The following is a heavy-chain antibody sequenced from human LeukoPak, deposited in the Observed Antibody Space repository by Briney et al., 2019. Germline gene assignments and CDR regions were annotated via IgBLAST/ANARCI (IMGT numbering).Heavy chain of an antibody. CDR3: ARDIRSYYYMDV. V-gene: IGHV3-33*01. CDR1: GFTFSSYG. CDR2: LWYDGSNK. J-gene: IGHJ6*03. Sequence: AGSLRLSCAASGFTFSSYGMHWVRQAPGKGLEWVAVLWYDGSNKDYADSVKGRFTISRDNSKNTLYLQMNSLRAEDTAVYYCARDIRSYYYMDVWGKGTAVTVSS.